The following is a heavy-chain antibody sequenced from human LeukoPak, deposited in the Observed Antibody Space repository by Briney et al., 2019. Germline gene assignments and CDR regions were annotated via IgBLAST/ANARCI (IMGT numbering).Heavy chain of an antibody. Sequence: SGPTLVNPTQTLTLTCTFSGFSLSTSGVGVGWIRQPPGKALEWLALIYWNDDKRYSPSLKSRLTITKDTSKNQVVLTMTNMDPVDTATYYCAHRRLYYYDSSGYYQLAPFDYWGQGTLVTVSS. CDR1: GFSLSTSGVG. D-gene: IGHD3-22*01. J-gene: IGHJ4*02. CDR3: AHRRLYYYDSSGYYQLAPFDY. V-gene: IGHV2-5*01. CDR2: IYWNDDK.